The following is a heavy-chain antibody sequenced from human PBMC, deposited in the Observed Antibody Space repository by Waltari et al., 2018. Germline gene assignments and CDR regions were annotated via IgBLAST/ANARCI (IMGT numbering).Heavy chain of an antibody. J-gene: IGHJ4*02. CDR1: GGTFRSCA. Sequence: EVQLLESGGGLVQPGGSLRLSGAASGGTFRSCAVSWVRQAPGKWRGVVSALRGRGGSTYYADSVKGRFTISRDNSKNTLYLQRNSRRAEDTAVYDCAKQLLGDYPLDYWGQGPLVTVSS. CDR3: AKQLLGDYPLDY. V-gene: IGHV3-23*01. CDR2: LRGRGGST. D-gene: IGHD4-17*01.